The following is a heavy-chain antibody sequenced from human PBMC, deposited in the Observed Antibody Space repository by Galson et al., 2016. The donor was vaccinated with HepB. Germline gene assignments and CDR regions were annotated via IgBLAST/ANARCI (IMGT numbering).Heavy chain of an antibody. V-gene: IGHV1-18*01. D-gene: IGHD2-2*01. CDR3: ARGHCTRTNCYWSFDY. CDR2: VSADNGDT. CDR1: GYTFANYF. Sequence: SVKVSCKVSGYTFANYFLSWVRQAPGQGLEWMGWVSADNGDTNYAQKLQDRVTMTTDTSTSTAYMELRSLRSDDTAVYYCARGHCTRTNCYWSFDYWGQGTLVTVSS. J-gene: IGHJ4*02.